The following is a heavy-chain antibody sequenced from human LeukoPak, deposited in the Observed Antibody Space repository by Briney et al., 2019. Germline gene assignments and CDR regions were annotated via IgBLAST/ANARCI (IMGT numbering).Heavy chain of an antibody. D-gene: IGHD5-12*01. Sequence: PGGALRLSCAASGFTFSSYAMSWVRQAPGKGREWVSAISGSGGSTYYADSVKGRFTIYRDNSKNTLYLQMNSLRAEDTAVYYCAKDLSGYDYAFDIWGQGTMVTVSS. CDR1: GFTFSSYA. CDR2: ISGSGGST. J-gene: IGHJ3*02. CDR3: AKDLSGYDYAFDI. V-gene: IGHV3-23*01.